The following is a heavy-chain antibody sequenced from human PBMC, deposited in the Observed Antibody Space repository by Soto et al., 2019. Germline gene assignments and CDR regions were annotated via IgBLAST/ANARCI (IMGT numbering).Heavy chain of an antibody. D-gene: IGHD2-15*01. CDR3: TTDRGRCSGGSCYFDY. J-gene: IGHJ4*02. Sequence: EVQLVESGGGLVKPGGSLRLSCAASGFTFSNAGMSWVRQAPGKGLEWVGRIKSKTDGDTTDYAAPVNGRFTISRDDSENTLYLQMNSLKTEDTAVYYCTTDRGRCSGGSCYFDYWGQGTLVTVSS. CDR1: GFTFSNAG. V-gene: IGHV3-15*01. CDR2: IKSKTDGDTT.